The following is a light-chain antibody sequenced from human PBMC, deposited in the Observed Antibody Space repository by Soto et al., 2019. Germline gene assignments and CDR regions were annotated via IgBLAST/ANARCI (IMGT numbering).Light chain of an antibody. CDR1: SSDVGGYNY. CDR3: SSYTSSSAFVV. J-gene: IGLJ2*01. CDR2: DVS. Sequence: QSALTQPASVSGSPGQSITISCTGTSSDVGGYNYVSWYQQHPGKAPKLMIYDVSNRPSGVANRFSGSKSGTTASLTISGLPAEDAADYYCSSYTSSSAFVVFGGGTKLTVL. V-gene: IGLV2-14*01.